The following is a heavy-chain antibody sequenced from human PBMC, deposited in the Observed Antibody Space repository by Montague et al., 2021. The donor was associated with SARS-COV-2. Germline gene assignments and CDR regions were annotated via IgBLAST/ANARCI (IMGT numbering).Heavy chain of an antibody. CDR3: ARDRITMIVVVNAFDI. Sequence: TLSLTCTVSGGSISSGGYYWSWIRQHPGKGLEWIGYIYYSGSTYYNPSLKSRVTISVDTSKNQFSLKLSSVTAADTAVYYCARDRITMIVVVNAFDIWGQGTMVTVCS. D-gene: IGHD3-22*01. CDR1: GGSISSGGYY. V-gene: IGHV4-31*03. J-gene: IGHJ3*02. CDR2: IYYSGST.